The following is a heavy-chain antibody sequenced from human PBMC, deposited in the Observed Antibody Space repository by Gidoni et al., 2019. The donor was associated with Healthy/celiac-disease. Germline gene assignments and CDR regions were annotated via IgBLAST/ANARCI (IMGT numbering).Heavy chain of an antibody. CDR3: ANDLYYDSSGPADY. CDR2: ISWNSGSI. Sequence: VPLVESGGGVVDSGGSLRLLCAASGFNLCDYAMHWVRPAPGKGLEWVSGISWNSGSIGYADSVKGRFTISRDNAKNSMYLQMHSLRAEDTALYSCANDLYYDSSGPADYWGQGTLVTVSS. CDR1: GFNLCDYA. D-gene: IGHD3-22*01. V-gene: IGHV3-9*01. J-gene: IGHJ4*02.